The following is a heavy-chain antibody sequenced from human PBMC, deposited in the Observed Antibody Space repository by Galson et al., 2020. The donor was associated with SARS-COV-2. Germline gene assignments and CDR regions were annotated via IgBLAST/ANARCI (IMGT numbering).Heavy chain of an antibody. CDR1: GGSMNNYY. CDR2: VYYSGST. CDR3: ARHESSAGTFYYYALDV. D-gene: IGHD6-19*01. J-gene: IGHJ6*02. Sequence: ASETLSLTCVVSGGSMNNYYWSWFRQPPGKELEWIGYVYYSGSTKYNPSLKSRVTISVDTSKNQFSLNLRSVIAADAAVYFCARHESSAGTFYYYALDVWGHGITVTVSS. V-gene: IGHV4-59*08.